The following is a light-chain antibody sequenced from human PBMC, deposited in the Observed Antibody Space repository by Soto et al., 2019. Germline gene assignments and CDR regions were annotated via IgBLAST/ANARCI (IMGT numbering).Light chain of an antibody. CDR2: DNN. CDR1: SSNIGNNY. V-gene: IGLV1-51*01. Sequence: QSVLTQPPSVSAAPGQKVTNSCSGSSSNIGNNYVSWYQQLPGTAPKLLIYDNNKRPSGIPDRFSGSKSGTSATLGITGLQTGDEADYYCGTWDSSLSAGPYVFGTGTKSPS. J-gene: IGLJ1*01. CDR3: GTWDSSLSAGPYV.